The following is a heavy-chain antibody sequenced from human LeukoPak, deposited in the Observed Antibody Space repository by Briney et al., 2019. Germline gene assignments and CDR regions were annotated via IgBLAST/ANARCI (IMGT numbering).Heavy chain of an antibody. D-gene: IGHD3-22*01. CDR3: ARVKTMIIVVSLFDY. CDR1: GYTFTGYY. V-gene: IGHV1-2*02. Sequence: ASVKVSCKASGYTFTGYYMHWVRQAPGQGLEWMGWINPNSGGTNYAQQFQGRLTMTRDTSIGTAYMELSRLRSDDTAVYYCARVKTMIIVVSLFDYWGQGTLVTVSS. J-gene: IGHJ4*02. CDR2: INPNSGGT.